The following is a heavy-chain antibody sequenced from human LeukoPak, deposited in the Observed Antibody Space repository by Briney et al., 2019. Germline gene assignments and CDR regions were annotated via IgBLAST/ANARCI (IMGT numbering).Heavy chain of an antibody. J-gene: IGHJ4*02. Sequence: SQTLSLTCTVSGGSISSSGYYWSWLRQHPGKGLEWIGYIYYSGTTYYNPSPKSRVTISVDTSKNQFSLKLFSVTAADTAVYYCAREDYYDSSGYLDYWGQGTLVTVSS. CDR1: GGSISSSGYY. D-gene: IGHD3-22*01. CDR2: IYYSGTT. CDR3: AREDYYDSSGYLDY. V-gene: IGHV4-31*03.